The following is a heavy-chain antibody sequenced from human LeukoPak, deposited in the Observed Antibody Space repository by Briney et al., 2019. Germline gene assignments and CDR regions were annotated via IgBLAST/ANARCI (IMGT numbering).Heavy chain of an antibody. V-gene: IGHV3-74*01. Sequence: GGSLRLSCAASGLTFSSHWMHWVRQAPGKGLVWVSRITNDGSSTTYADSVKGRFTISRDNSKNTLYLQMNSLRAEDTAVYYCAKDPSGWYLSTAFDIWGQGTMVTVSS. CDR1: GLTFSSHW. CDR2: ITNDGSST. J-gene: IGHJ3*02. CDR3: AKDPSGWYLSTAFDI. D-gene: IGHD6-19*01.